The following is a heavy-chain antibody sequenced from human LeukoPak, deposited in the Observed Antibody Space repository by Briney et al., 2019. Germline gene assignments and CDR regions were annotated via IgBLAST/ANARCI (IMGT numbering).Heavy chain of an antibody. CDR2: ISAYNGNT. CDR1: GYTFTSYG. D-gene: IGHD2-2*01. CDR3: ARDHCSSTSCPLNWFDP. Sequence: WASVKVSCKASGYTFTSYGISWVRQAPGQGLEWMGWISAYNGNTNYARKLQGRVTMTTDTSTSTAYMELRSLRSDDTAVYYCARDHCSSTSCPLNWFDPWGQGTLVTVSS. J-gene: IGHJ5*02. V-gene: IGHV1-18*01.